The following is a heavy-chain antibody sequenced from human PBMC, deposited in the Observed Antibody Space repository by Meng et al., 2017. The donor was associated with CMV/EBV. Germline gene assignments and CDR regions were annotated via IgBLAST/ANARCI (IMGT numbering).Heavy chain of an antibody. V-gene: IGHV4-4*02. J-gene: IGHJ6*02. CDR1: GGPISSSNW. CDR3: PRKKLSSGSYNYYYYGMDV. CDR2: IYHSGST. Sequence: SETLSLTCAVSGGPISSSNWCSWVRQPPGKGLEWIGEIYHSGSTNYNPSLKSRVTISVDKSKNQFSLKLSSVTAADTAVYYCPRKKLSSGSYNYYYYGMDVWGQGTTVTVSS. D-gene: IGHD1-26*01.